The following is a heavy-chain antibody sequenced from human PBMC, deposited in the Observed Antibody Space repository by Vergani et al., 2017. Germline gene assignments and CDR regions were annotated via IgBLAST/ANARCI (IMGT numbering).Heavy chain of an antibody. CDR2: ISYDGSKK. V-gene: IGHV3-30*18. CDR3: AKDVSGYGDFYYMDV. J-gene: IGHJ6*03. CDR1: GFTFSSYG. Sequence: QVQLVESGGGVVQPGRSLRLSCAASGFTFSSYGMHWVRQAPGKGLEWVAVISYDGSKKYYADSVKGRFTISRDNSKNTLYLEMHSLRAEDTAVYYCAKDVSGYGDFYYMDVWGKGTTVTVSS. D-gene: IGHD4-17*01.